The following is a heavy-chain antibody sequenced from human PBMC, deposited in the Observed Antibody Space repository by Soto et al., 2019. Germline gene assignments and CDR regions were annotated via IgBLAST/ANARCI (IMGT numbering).Heavy chain of an antibody. CDR3: ARSDDSTSYPLDL. D-gene: IGHD4-4*01. Sequence: ASVKVSCKASGYTFTNYYMHWVRQDPGQGLEWMGWMNPRSGGTKYAQAFQDRVTMTRDASISTAYMGVTSLRHGDTAVYFCARSDDSTSYPLDLWGPGTLVTVSS. CDR1: GYTFTNYY. V-gene: IGHV1-2*02. J-gene: IGHJ5*02. CDR2: MNPRSGGT.